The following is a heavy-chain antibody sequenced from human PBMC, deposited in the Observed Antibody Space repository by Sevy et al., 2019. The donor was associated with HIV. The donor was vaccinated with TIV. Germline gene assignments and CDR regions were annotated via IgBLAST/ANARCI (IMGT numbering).Heavy chain of an antibody. CDR3: ARGAAAGIFWFAFDI. Sequence: GSLRLSCAASGFTVSSNYMSWVRQAPGKGLEWVSVIYSGGSTYYADSVKGRFTISRDNSKNTLYLQMNSLRAEDTAVYYCARGAAAGIFWFAFDIWGQGTMVTVSS. CDR2: IYSGGST. V-gene: IGHV3-53*01. J-gene: IGHJ3*02. CDR1: GFTVSSNY. D-gene: IGHD6-13*01.